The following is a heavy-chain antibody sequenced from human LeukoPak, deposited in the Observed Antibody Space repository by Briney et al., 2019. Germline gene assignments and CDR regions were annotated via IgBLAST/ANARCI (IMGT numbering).Heavy chain of an antibody. J-gene: IGHJ6*03. D-gene: IGHD2-8*01. CDR3: ASCTSGACYYYYYMNV. Sequence: PSETLSLTCTVSGGSISSHYWSWIRQPPGKGLEWIGYIYYSGSTYYNPSLRSRLTISMDTSKNQFSLTLSSVTAADTALYYCASCTSGACYYYYYMNVWGKGTTVTVS. CDR2: IYYSGST. V-gene: IGHV4-59*11. CDR1: GGSISSHY.